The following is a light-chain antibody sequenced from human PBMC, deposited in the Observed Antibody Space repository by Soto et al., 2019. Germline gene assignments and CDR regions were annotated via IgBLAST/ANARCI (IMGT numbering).Light chain of an antibody. J-gene: IGKJ3*01. Sequence: EIVLTQSPATLSLSPGERATLSCRASQSVSSYLAWYQQRPGQAPRLLIYDASNRATGIPARFSGSGSETDFTLTISSLEPEDCAVYYCQQRSDGFTFGPGTKVEI. CDR3: QQRSDGFT. CDR1: QSVSSY. CDR2: DAS. V-gene: IGKV3-11*01.